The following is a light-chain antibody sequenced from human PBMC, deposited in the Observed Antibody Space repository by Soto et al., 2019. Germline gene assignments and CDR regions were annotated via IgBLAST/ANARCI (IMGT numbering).Light chain of an antibody. CDR2: AAS. Sequence: DIQMTQSPSSLSASVGDRVTITCRASQSISNFLNWYQQKPGKAPKLLIYAASSLQSGVPSRFSGSGSGTDFTLTISSLEPEDIATYTCQQSHSFPYTFGQGTNLEIK. CDR3: QQSHSFPYT. CDR1: QSISNF. J-gene: IGKJ2*01. V-gene: IGKV1-39*01.